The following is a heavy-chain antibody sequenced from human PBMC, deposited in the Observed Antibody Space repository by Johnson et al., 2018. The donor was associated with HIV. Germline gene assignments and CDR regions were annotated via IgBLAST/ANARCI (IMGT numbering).Heavy chain of an antibody. CDR2: ISSSGSTI. J-gene: IGHJ3*02. Sequence: VQLVESGGGLVKPGGSLRLSCAASGFTFSDYYMSWIRQAPGKGLEWVSYISSSGSTIYYADSVKGRFTISRDNAKNSLYMQMDSLRAEDTAVYYCAKDKAVVTALYSSSDAFDIWGQGTMVTVSS. CDR3: AKDKAVVTALYSSSDAFDI. D-gene: IGHD6-6*01. V-gene: IGHV3-11*04. CDR1: GFTFSDYY.